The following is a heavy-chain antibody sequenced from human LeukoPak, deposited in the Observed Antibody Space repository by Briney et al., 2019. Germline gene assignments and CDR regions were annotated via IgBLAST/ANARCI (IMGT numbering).Heavy chain of an antibody. V-gene: IGHV4-31*03. J-gene: IGHJ5*02. D-gene: IGHD3-22*01. Sequence: SETLSLTCSVSGGSISSGGYYWSWIRQHPGRGLEWIAYIHYSGSTFYNPSLKSRLTISVDTSKNQFSLKLNSVTAADTAVYYCARQRGYYYDSTTNRFSDLWGQGTRVTVSS. CDR3: ARQRGYYYDSTTNRFSDL. CDR2: IHYSGST. CDR1: GGSISSGGYY.